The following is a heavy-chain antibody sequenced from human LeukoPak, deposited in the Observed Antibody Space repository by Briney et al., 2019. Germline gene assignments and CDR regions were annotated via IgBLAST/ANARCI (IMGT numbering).Heavy chain of an antibody. CDR1: GFVFSNYE. V-gene: IGHV3-48*03. J-gene: IGHJ5*02. CDR2: SSSSCSTI. Sequence: GGSLRLSCAASGFVFSNYEMNWVRQAPGRALDWVSYSSSSCSTIFYVDSEKGRFTISRDNAKNSLLLQMNSLSGEDTAVYYCARVGDRTGEYYGTDPRGERTL. D-gene: IGHD3-22*01. CDR3: ARVGDRTGEYYGTDP.